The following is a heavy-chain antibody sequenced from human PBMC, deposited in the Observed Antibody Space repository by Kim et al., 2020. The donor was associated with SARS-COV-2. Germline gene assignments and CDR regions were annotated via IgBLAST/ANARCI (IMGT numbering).Heavy chain of an antibody. V-gene: IGHV3-30*18. CDR1: GFTFSNYG. D-gene: IGHD2-15*01. CDR2: VSYEGRNT. Sequence: GGSLRLSCVASGFTFSNYGMHWVRQAPGKGLEWGGIVSYEGRNTYYAGSVEGRFTISRDNSKNTLYLHMNSLRTEDTALYYCVKEAEFTTVVVDYYFDYWGQGTLVTVSS. CDR3: VKEAEFTTVVVDYYFDY. J-gene: IGHJ4*02.